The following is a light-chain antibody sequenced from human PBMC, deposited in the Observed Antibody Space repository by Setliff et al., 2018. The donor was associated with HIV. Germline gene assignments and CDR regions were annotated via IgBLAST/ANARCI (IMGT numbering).Light chain of an antibody. CDR1: SGYSNYR. V-gene: IGLV9-49*03. CDR2: VGTGGIVG. CDR3: GTDLGNGDNFVYG. J-gene: IGLJ1*01. Sequence: QPVLAQPPSASASRGASVTLTCTLTSGYSNYRVDWYQQRPGKGPRFVMRVGTGGIVGPKGDGIPDRFSVSGSGLNRYLTMKNIQEDDEGDYYCGTDLGNGDNFVYGFGSGTKVTVL.